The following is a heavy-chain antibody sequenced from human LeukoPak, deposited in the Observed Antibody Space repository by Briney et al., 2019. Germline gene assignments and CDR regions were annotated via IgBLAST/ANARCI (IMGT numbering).Heavy chain of an antibody. CDR3: AKEELPYCGGDCYSSGYFDL. Sequence: GGSLSLSCAASGFTFSTYGMHWVRQPPGKGLEWVALISYDGNNIYYGDSVKGRFTISRDNSKNTLYLQMNSLRADDTAVYFCAKEELPYCGGDCYSSGYFDLWGRGTLVTVSS. V-gene: IGHV3-30*18. J-gene: IGHJ2*01. CDR1: GFTFSTYG. D-gene: IGHD2-21*02. CDR2: ISYDGNNI.